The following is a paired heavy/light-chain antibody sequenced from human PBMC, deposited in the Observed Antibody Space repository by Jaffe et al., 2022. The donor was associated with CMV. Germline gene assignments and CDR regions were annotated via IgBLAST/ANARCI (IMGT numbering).Light chain of an antibody. CDR1: QNVFNY. CDR3: QQRSTWPPLT. J-gene: IGKJ4*01. Sequence: EIVLTQSPATLSLSPGERATLSCRASQNVFNYLAWYQQIPGQAPRLLIYDASNRATGIPARFSGSGSGTDFTLTISSLEPEDFAVYYCQQRSTWPPLTFGGGTKVEIK. V-gene: IGKV3-11*01. CDR2: DAS.
Heavy chain of an antibody. V-gene: IGHV3-11*01. D-gene: IGHD1-26*01. CDR3: AKEMRGGSYDLGSFDS. Sequence: QVQLVEAGGGLVKPGGSLRLSCAASGFTFKDYYMSWIRQAPGKGLEWVSFISHRSSTIYYADSVKGRFTISRDNAKNSVYLQMNSLRADDTAVYYCAKEMRGGSYDLGSFDSWGQGTLVTVSS. CDR2: ISHRSSTI. CDR1: GFTFKDYY. J-gene: IGHJ4*02.